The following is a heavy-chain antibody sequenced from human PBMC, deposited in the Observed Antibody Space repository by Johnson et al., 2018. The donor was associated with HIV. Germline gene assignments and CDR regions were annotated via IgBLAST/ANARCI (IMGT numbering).Heavy chain of an antibody. J-gene: IGHJ3*02. V-gene: IGHV3-33*01. D-gene: IGHD6-6*01. CDR2: KWYDGSNK. CDR1: GFTFSSYG. Sequence: QVQLVESGGGVVQPGRSLRLSCEASGFTFSSYGMHWVRQAPGKGLEWVAVKWYDGSNKYYADSVKGRFPIPRDNSKNPLYLQMNSLRAEDTAVYYCATLEYSSSPGGYGAFDIWGQGTMVTVSS. CDR3: ATLEYSSSPGGYGAFDI.